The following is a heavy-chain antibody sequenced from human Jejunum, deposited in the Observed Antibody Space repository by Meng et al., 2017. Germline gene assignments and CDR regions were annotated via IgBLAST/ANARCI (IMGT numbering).Heavy chain of an antibody. CDR3: ARGLSAVSGVDLFDP. J-gene: IGHJ5*02. CDR2: ISDSGYGT. Sequence: GGSLRLSCAASGFTFKHYGMSWVRQAPGQGLEWVSRISDSGYGTYYADSVKGRFTISRENSENSLYLQMNSLRAEDTAVYYCARGLSAVSGVDLFDPWGQGTRVTGAS. CDR1: GFTFKHYG. V-gene: IGHV3-23*01. D-gene: IGHD6-19*01.